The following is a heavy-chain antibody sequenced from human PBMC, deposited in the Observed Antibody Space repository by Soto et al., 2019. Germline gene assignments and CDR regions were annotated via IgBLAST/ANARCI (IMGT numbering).Heavy chain of an antibody. CDR3: ARRYSGYDFRYNWFDP. CDR1: GGSFSGYY. J-gene: IGHJ5*02. CDR2: INHSGST. V-gene: IGHV4-34*01. D-gene: IGHD5-12*01. Sequence: SETLSLTCAVYGGSFSGYYWSWIRQPPGKGLEWIGEINHSGSTNYNPSLKSRVTISVDTSKNQFSLKLSSVTAADTAVYYCARRYSGYDFRYNWFDPWGQGTLVT.